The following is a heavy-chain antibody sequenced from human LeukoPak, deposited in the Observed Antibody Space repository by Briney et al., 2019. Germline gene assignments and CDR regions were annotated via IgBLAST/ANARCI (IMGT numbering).Heavy chain of an antibody. D-gene: IGHD4-23*01. V-gene: IGHV1-69*05. CDR1: GGTFSSYA. Sequence: GSSVKVSCKASGGTFSSYAISWVRQAPGQGLEWMGGIIPIFGTANYAQKFQGRVTITTDESTSTAYMELSSLRSEDTAVYYCARDPSYGGNSYYFDYWGQGTLVTVSS. CDR2: IIPIFGTA. CDR3: ARDPSYGGNSYYFDY. J-gene: IGHJ4*02.